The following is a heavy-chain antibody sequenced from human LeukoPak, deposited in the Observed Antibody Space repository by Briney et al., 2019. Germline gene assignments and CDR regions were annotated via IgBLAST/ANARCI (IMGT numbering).Heavy chain of an antibody. CDR1: GYTFTSYY. D-gene: IGHD6-19*01. J-gene: IGHJ6*02. Sequence: ASVKVSCKASGYTFTSYYMHWVRQAPGQGLEWMGIINPSGGSTSYAQKFQGSVTMTRDTSTSTVYMELSSLRSEDTAVYYCARDRPNPIAVAGPYMDVWGQGTTVTVSS. CDR3: ARDRPNPIAVAGPYMDV. CDR2: INPSGGST. V-gene: IGHV1-46*01.